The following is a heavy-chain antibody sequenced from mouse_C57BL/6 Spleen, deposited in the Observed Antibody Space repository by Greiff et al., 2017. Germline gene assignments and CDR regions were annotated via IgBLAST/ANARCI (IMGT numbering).Heavy chain of an antibody. D-gene: IGHD1-1*01. CDR1: GFTFSDFY. CDR2: SRNKANDYTT. J-gene: IGHJ1*03. CDR3: ARDRSSYGYFGV. V-gene: IGHV7-1*01. Sequence: EVKLVESGGGLVQSGRSLRLSCATSGFTFSDFYMEWVRQTPGKGLEWIAASRNKANDYTTEYSASVKGRFIVSRDTSQSILYLQMNALRAEDTAIYYCARDRSSYGYFGVWGTGTTVTVSS.